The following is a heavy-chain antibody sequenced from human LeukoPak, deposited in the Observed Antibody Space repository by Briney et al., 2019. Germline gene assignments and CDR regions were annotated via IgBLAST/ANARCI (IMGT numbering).Heavy chain of an antibody. CDR2: ISSNEYDT. J-gene: IGHJ4*02. V-gene: IGHV3-64*04. CDR1: GFTFGAYF. Sequence: GGSLRLSCSASGFTFGAYFMHWVRQAPGKGLQYVSSISSNEYDTYYADSVKGRFTISRDNAKNSLSLQMNSLRDEDTAVYYCARARGNDYWGQGTLVTVSS. CDR3: ARARGNDY. D-gene: IGHD3-10*01.